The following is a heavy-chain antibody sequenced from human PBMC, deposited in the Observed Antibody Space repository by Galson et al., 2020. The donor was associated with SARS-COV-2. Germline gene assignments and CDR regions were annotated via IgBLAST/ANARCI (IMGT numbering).Heavy chain of an antibody. D-gene: IGHD3-10*01. CDR1: GYTFTGYY. CDR3: ARDPLWFAELFYLGAQGYYYGMDV. V-gene: IGHV1-2*02. CDR2: INPNSGGT. Sequence: ASVKVSCKASGYTFTGYYMHWVRQALGQGLEWMGWINPNSGGTNYAQKFQGRVTMTRDTSISTAYMELSRLRSDDTAVYYCARDPLWFAELFYLGAQGYYYGMDVWGQGTTVTVSS. J-gene: IGHJ6*02.